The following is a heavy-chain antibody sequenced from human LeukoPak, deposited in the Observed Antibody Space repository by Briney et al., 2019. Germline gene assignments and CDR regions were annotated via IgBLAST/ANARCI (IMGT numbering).Heavy chain of an antibody. CDR1: GGSFSGYF. V-gene: IGHV4-34*01. J-gene: IGHJ4*02. Sequence: SETPSLTCAVYGGSFSGYFWTWIRQPPGKGLEWIGEINHSGSTDYNPSLKSRVTISVDTSKNQFSLRLSSVTAADTAVYYCAREPVDYGDYDFDYWGQGTLVTVSS. CDR3: AREPVDYGDYDFDY. D-gene: IGHD4-17*01. CDR2: INHSGST.